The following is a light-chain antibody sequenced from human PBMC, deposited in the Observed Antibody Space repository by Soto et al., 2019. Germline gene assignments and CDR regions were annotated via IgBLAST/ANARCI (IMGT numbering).Light chain of an antibody. Sequence: EIVMTQSPATLSVSPGERATLSCRASQRIGSNLAWYQQKPGQAPRLLIYGASSRPTGIPARFSGSESGTEFTLTISILQSEDFAVYYCQQYNNWPLTFGPGTKVDIK. V-gene: IGKV3-15*01. CDR3: QQYNNWPLT. CDR2: GAS. J-gene: IGKJ3*01. CDR1: QRIGSN.